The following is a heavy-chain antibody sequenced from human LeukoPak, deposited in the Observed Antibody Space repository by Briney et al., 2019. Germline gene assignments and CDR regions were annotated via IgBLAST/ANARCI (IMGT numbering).Heavy chain of an antibody. CDR3: ARVDYDYVWGSYRYSGAIDY. CDR1: GGSFSGYY. V-gene: IGHV4-34*01. J-gene: IGHJ4*02. CDR2: INHSGST. D-gene: IGHD3-16*02. Sequence: PSETLSLTCVVYGGSFSGYYWSWIRQPPGKGLEWIGEINHSGSTNYNPSLKSRVTISVDTSKNQFSPKLSSVTAADTAVYYCARVDYDYVWGSYRYSGAIDYWGQGTLVTVSS.